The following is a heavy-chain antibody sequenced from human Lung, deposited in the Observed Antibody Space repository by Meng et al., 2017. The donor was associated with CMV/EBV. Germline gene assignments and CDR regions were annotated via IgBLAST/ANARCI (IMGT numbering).Heavy chain of an antibody. CDR2: ISPNNGAT. Sequence: ASVKVSCKASVYTFPDYRMHWVRQAPGQGLEWMGWISPNNGATNYAQKFQGRVTMTRDTSINTAYMELNRLTYDDPAVYYCASKMYYDFWSAYRGTGGVDPCNIWGQGTLVTVSS. D-gene: IGHD3-3*01. J-gene: IGHJ3*02. CDR1: VYTFPDYR. CDR3: ASKMYYDFWSAYRGTGGVDPCNI. V-gene: IGHV1-2*02.